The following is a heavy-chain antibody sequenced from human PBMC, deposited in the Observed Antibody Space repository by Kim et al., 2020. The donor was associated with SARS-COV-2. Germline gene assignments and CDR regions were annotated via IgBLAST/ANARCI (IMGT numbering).Heavy chain of an antibody. D-gene: IGHD3-22*01. CDR3: ARYYDSSGYYQGYFDY. V-gene: IGHV1-18*01. CDR2: ISAYNGNT. J-gene: IGHJ4*02. Sequence: ASVKVSCKASGYTFTSYGISWVRQAPGQGLEWMGWISAYNGNTNYAQKLQGRVTMTTDTSTSTAYMELRSLRSDDTAVYYCARYYDSSGYYQGYFDYWGQGTLVTVSS. CDR1: GYTFTSYG.